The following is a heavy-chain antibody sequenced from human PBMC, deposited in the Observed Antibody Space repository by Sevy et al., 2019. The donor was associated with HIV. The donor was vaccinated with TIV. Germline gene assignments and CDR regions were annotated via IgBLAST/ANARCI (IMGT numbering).Heavy chain of an antibody. J-gene: IGHJ3*01. CDR3: ARNTYYYDSTGYGAFDL. D-gene: IGHD3-22*01. CDR2: MNWKGDNT. Sequence: GGSLRLSCVASGFTFADYAMSWVRQPPGKGLECVSSMNWKGDNTGYADSLKGRFTISRDSTKNSLFLQINSLRVEDTALYYCARNTYYYDSTGYGAFDLWGQGTMVTVSS. V-gene: IGHV3-20*04. CDR1: GFTFADYA.